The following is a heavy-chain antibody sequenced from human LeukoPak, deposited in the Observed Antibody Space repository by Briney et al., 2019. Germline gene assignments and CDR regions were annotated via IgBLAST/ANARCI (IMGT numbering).Heavy chain of an antibody. CDR3: ARAPGEGWFDP. V-gene: IGHV3-7*01. CDR2: IKQDGSEK. CDR1: GFTLSSYW. Sequence: GGSLRLSCAPSGFTLSSYWLSWVRQAPRKGLEWVASIKQDGSEKYYVHSVKGRFTISRDNAKNSLYLQMNSLRAEDTALYYCARAPGEGWFDPWGQGTLVTVSS. D-gene: IGHD4-17*01. J-gene: IGHJ5*02.